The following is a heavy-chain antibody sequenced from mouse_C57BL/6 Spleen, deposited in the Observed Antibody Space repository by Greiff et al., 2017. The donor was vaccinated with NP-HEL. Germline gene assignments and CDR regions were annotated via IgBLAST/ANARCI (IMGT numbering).Heavy chain of an antibody. D-gene: IGHD3-2*02. V-gene: IGHV5-12*01. Sequence: EVQLVESGGGLVQPGGSLKLSCAASGFTFSDYYMYWVRQTPEKRLEWVAYISNGGGSTYYPDTVKGRFTISRDNAKNTLYLQMSRLKSEDTAMYYWARPEDSSGSWFAYWGQRTLVTVSA. CDR3: ARPEDSSGSWFAY. CDR1: GFTFSDYY. J-gene: IGHJ3*01. CDR2: ISNGGGST.